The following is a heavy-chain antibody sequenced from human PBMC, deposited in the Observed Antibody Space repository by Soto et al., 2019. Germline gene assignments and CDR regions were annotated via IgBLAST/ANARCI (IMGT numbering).Heavy chain of an antibody. D-gene: IGHD3-10*01. CDR2: ISGSGGST. CDR1: GFTFSSYA. V-gene: IGHV3-23*01. Sequence: GGSLRLSCAASGFTFSSYAMSWVRQAPGKGLEWVSAISGSGGSTYYADSVKGRFTISRDNSKNTLYLQMNSLRAEDTAVYYCAKIGFEGSGSHSSCLDPWGQGTLVTVSS. CDR3: AKIGFEGSGSHSSCLDP. J-gene: IGHJ5*02.